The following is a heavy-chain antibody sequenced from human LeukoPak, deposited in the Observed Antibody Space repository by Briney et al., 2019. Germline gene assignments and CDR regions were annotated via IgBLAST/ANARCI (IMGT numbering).Heavy chain of an antibody. D-gene: IGHD1-26*01. CDR2: ISGSGAST. V-gene: IGHV3-23*01. J-gene: IGHJ4*02. CDR3: AKGATSTWYDS. CDR1: GFTFSTNA. Sequence: GGSLRLSCLTSGFTFSTNAMSWVRQAPGKGLEWISGISGSGASTYYADSVTGRFTISRDNSRNTLYLQMNSLRGDDTAVYYCAKGATSTWYDSWGQGTLVTVSS.